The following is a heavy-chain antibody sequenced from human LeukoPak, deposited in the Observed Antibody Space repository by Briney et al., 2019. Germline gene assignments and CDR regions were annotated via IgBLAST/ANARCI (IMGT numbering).Heavy chain of an antibody. CDR3: ARLLVYGSGAEAFDY. J-gene: IGHJ4*02. D-gene: IGHD3-10*01. V-gene: IGHV3-53*01. CDR1: GFTVSSNY. CDR2: IYSGGST. Sequence: GGSLRLSCAASGFTVSSNYMSWVRQAPGKGLEWVSVIYSGGSTYYADSVKGRFTISRDNSKNTLYLQMNSLRAEDTAVYYCARLLVYGSGAEAFDYWGQGTLVTVS.